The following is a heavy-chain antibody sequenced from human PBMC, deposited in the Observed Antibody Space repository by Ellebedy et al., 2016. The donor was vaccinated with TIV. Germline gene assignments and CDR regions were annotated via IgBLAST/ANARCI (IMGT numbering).Heavy chain of an antibody. CDR3: ATSPAYTSPRHCSGCYDY. CDR1: GGSIGGNY. Sequence: SETLSLXXNVSGGSIGGNYWSWVRQPAGKGLEWIGRIYASGDANYNPSLFGRITISLDTSRNQFSLKVTSLTAADTALYYCATSPAYTSPRHCSGCYDYWGQGALVTVSS. J-gene: IGHJ4*02. CDR2: IYASGDA. D-gene: IGHD6-19*01. V-gene: IGHV4-4*07.